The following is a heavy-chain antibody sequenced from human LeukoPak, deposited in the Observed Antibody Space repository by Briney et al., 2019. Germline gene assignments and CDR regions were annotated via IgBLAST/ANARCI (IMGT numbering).Heavy chain of an antibody. J-gene: IGHJ4*02. D-gene: IGHD5-12*01. CDR3: ARDKYSGYDLDY. CDR2: ISYDGSNK. Sequence: PGGSLRLSCAASGFTFSSYAMHWVRQAPGKGLEWVAVISYDGSNKYYADSVKGRFTISRDNSKNTLYLQMNSLRAEDTAVYYCARDKYSGYDLDYWGQGTLVTVSS. CDR1: GFTFSSYA. V-gene: IGHV3-30-3*01.